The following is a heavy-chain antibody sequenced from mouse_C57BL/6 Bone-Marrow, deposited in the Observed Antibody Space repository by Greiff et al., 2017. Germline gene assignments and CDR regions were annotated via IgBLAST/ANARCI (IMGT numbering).Heavy chain of an antibody. CDR3: ARHDCYYSPFAY. Sequence: EVQLLESGGDLVKPGASLKLSCAASGFTFTSYGMSWVRQTPGKRLEWVGTISTGGSYTYYTDRLKGRFTISRDNAKNTPYLQMSSLKSEDTAMYYCARHDCYYSPFAYWGQGTLVTVSA. CDR2: ISTGGSYT. D-gene: IGHD2-12*01. V-gene: IGHV5-6*01. J-gene: IGHJ3*01. CDR1: GFTFTSYG.